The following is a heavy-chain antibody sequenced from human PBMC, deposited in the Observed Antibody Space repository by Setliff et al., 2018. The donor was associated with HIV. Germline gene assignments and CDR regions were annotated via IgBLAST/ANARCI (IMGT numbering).Heavy chain of an antibody. J-gene: IGHJ6*03. CDR3: ARDGGPGSAWGDYSYYYTMDV. CDR2: INVGNGNT. D-gene: IGHD6-19*01. V-gene: IGHV1-3*01. Sequence: GASVKVSCKTSGFTFSNYAIHWVRQAPGQGLEWMGWINVGNGNTKYSEKFQGRVTITRDTSASTAYMELNSLRSEDTAPYSCARDGGPGSAWGDYSYYYTMDVWGKGTTVTVSS. CDR1: GFTFSNYA.